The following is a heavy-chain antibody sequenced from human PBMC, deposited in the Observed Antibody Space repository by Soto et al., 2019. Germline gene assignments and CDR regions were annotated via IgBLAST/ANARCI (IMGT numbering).Heavy chain of an antibody. V-gene: IGHV4-31*03. J-gene: IGHJ4*02. CDR3: ARGLKWQDY. D-gene: IGHD5-12*01. CDR2: VFHSGRT. Sequence: SETLSLTCSVSGDSISSGSGYWSWVRQHPGRGLEWLGYVFHSGRTYYSPSLSSRLTLSIDTSNNQLSLNLRSVTAADTAVYYCARGLKWQDYWGQGTLVTVSS. CDR1: GDSISSGSGY.